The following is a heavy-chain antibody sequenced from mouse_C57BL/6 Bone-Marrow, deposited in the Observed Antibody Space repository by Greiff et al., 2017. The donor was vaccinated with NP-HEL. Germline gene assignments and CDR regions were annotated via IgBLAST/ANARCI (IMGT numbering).Heavy chain of an antibody. D-gene: IGHD2-1*01. CDR1: GYTFTSYW. CDR2: IDPSDSET. J-gene: IGHJ4*01. CDR3: ARPQGIYYGNRYAMDY. V-gene: IGHV1-52*01. Sequence: QVQLQQPGAELVRPGSSVKLSCKASGYTFTSYWMHWVKQRPIQGLEWIGNIDPSDSETHYNQKFKDKATLTVDKSSRTAYMQLSSRTSEDSAVYYCARPQGIYYGNRYAMDYWGQGTSGTVSS.